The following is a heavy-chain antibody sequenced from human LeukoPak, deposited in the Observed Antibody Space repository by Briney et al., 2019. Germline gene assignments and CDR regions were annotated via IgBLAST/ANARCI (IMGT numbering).Heavy chain of an antibody. V-gene: IGHV4-38-2*02. CDR2: IYHSGST. CDR3: AREVRYSSSAYYMDV. Sequence: SETLSLTCAVSGYSISNGYYWGWIRQPPGKGLEWIGSIYHSGSTYYNPSLKSRVTISVDTSKNQFSLKLSSVTAADTAVYYCAREVRYSSSAYYMDVWGKGTTVTVSS. D-gene: IGHD6-13*01. J-gene: IGHJ6*03. CDR1: GYSISNGYY.